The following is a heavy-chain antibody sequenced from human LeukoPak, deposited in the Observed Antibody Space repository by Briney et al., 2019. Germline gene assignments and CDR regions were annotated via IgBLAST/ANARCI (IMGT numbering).Heavy chain of an antibody. D-gene: IGHD2-2*01. CDR1: GYTFTGYY. J-gene: IGHJ4*02. Sequence: ASVKVSCKASGYTFTGYYMHWVRQAPGQGLEWMGWINPNSGDTNYAQKFQGRVTMTRDTSISTAHMELSRLRSDDTAVYYCARANPLYCSSTTCLFDYWGQGTLVTVPS. V-gene: IGHV1-2*02. CDR3: ARANPLYCSSTTCLFDY. CDR2: INPNSGDT.